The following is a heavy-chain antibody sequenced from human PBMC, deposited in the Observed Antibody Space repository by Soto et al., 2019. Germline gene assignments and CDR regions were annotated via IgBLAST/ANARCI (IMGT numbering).Heavy chain of an antibody. V-gene: IGHV4-59*08. J-gene: IGHJ5*02. CDR3: ARRRCLRGSCYGGNWLDP. D-gene: IGHD1-26*01. CDR2: VPYTGST. CDR1: GDSINHYY. Sequence: QVQLQESGPGLVKPSETLSLTCTVSGDSINHYYWNWVRQAPGKGLEWIGYVPYTGSTNYNPSLKSRVTISMGTSKNQFSLRLTSVTAADTALYYCARRRCLRGSCYGGNWLDPWGQGILVTVSS.